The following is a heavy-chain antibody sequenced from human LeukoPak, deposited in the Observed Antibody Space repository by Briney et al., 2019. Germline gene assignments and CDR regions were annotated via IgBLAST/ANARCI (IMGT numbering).Heavy chain of an antibody. CDR1: GGSISSGGYY. D-gene: IGHD2-15*01. J-gene: IGHJ5*02. V-gene: IGHV4-31*03. CDR3: AKIRPLRPFDP. CDR2: IYYSGST. Sequence: KASQTLSLTCTVSGGSISSGGYYWSWIRQHPGKGLEWIGYIYYSGSTYYNPSLKSRVTISVDTSKNQFSLKLSSVTAADTAVYYCAKIRPLRPFDPWGQGTLVTVSS.